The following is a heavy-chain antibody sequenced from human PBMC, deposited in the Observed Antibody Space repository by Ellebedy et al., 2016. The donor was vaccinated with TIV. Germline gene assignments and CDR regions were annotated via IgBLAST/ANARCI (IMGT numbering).Heavy chain of an antibody. CDR3: ASRAIAVAGRDPPRDYYYGMDV. Sequence: GESLKISCAASGFTFSDYYMSWIRQAPGKGLEWVSYISSSGSTIYYADSVKGRFTISRDNAKNSLYLQMNSLRTEDTAVYYCASRAIAVAGRDPPRDYYYGMDVWGQGTTVTVSS. CDR1: GFTFSDYY. CDR2: ISSSGSTI. J-gene: IGHJ6*02. D-gene: IGHD6-19*01. V-gene: IGHV3-11*04.